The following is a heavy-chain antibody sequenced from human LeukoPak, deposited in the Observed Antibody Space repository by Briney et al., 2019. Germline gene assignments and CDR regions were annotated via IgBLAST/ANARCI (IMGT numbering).Heavy chain of an antibody. J-gene: IGHJ4*02. D-gene: IGHD2-2*01. CDR3: ARRHCSSTSCYHLDY. V-gene: IGHV1-69*13. CDR1: GGTFSSYA. Sequence: ASVKVSCKASGGTFSSYAISWVRQAPGQGLEWMGGIIPIFGTANYAQKFQGRVTITADESTSTAYMELSSLRSEDTAVYYCARRHCSSTSCYHLDYWGQGTLVTVSS. CDR2: IIPIFGTA.